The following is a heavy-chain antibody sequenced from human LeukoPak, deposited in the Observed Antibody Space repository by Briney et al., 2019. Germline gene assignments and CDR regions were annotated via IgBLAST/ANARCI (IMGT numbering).Heavy chain of an antibody. V-gene: IGHV1-2*02. CDR2: INPNSGGT. J-gene: IGHJ3*02. CDR1: GYTFTGYY. Sequence: ASVKVSCKASGYTFTGYYMHWVRQAPGQGLEWMGWINPNSGGTNYAQKFQGRVTMTRDTSISTAYVELSRLRSDDTAVYYCAREKAGTDDAFDIWGQGTMVTVSS. CDR3: AREKAGTDDAFDI. D-gene: IGHD1-7*01.